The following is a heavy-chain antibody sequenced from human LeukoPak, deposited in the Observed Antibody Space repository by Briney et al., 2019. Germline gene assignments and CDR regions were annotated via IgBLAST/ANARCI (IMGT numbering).Heavy chain of an antibody. V-gene: IGHV3-53*01. CDR2: IYSGGSI. Sequence: GGSPTLSCAASGFTVSTNYMSWDRQAPGNGLEWVSVIYSGGSIYYADSAKGRFTISRDNSKNTLYLQMNSLRAEDTAVYYCARRTPYCSSNSCYFDYWGQGTLVTVSS. CDR3: ARRTPYCSSNSCYFDY. D-gene: IGHD2-2*01. CDR1: GFTVSTNY. J-gene: IGHJ4*02.